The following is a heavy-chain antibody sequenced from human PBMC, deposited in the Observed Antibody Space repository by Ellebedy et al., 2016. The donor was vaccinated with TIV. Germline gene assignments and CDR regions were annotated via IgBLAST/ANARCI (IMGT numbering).Heavy chain of an antibody. Sequence: GESLKISXAASRFTFSYAWMNWVRQAPGKGLEWVGRIKSKTDGGTADYAAPVKGRFTISRDDSKNTLYLQMNSLKTEETAVYYCTTGGIAYGMDVWGQGTTVTVSS. J-gene: IGHJ6*02. D-gene: IGHD6-13*01. V-gene: IGHV3-15*07. CDR1: RFTFSYAW. CDR3: TTGGIAYGMDV. CDR2: IKSKTDGGTA.